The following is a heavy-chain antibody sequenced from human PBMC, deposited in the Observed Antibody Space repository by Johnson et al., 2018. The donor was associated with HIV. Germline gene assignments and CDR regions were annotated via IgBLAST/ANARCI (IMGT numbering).Heavy chain of an antibody. CDR1: GFTFSNHH. Sequence: EVQLVESGGGLVQPGGSLRVSCAVSGFTFSNHHMTWVRQAPGKGLEWVANINQDGSDRYYVASVKGRFTISRDNAKNSLYLQMNSLRAEDTAVYYCAKKGNVGSWDLDAFDIWGQGTMVTVSS. CDR3: AKKGNVGSWDLDAFDI. V-gene: IGHV3-7*03. J-gene: IGHJ3*02. CDR2: INQDGSDR. D-gene: IGHD1-26*01.